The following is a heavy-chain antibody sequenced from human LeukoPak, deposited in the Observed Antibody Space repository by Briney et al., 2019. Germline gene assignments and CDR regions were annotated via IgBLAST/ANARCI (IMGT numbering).Heavy chain of an antibody. CDR1: GGTFSSYA. V-gene: IGHV1-69*05. J-gene: IGHJ4*02. CDR2: IIPIFGTA. Sequence: SVKLSCKASGGTFSSYAISWVRQAPGQGLEWMGRIIPIFGTANYAQKFQGRVTITTDESTSTAYMELSSLRSEDTAVYYCARAGVDYGDNILDYWGQGTPVTVSS. CDR3: ARAGVDYGDNILDY. D-gene: IGHD4-17*01.